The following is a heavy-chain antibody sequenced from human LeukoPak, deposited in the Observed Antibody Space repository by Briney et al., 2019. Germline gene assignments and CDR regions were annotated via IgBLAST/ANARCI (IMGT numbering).Heavy chain of an antibody. CDR1: GFTFDDYG. D-gene: IGHD3-22*01. CDR3: ARGLTYYYDSSGPLINDY. Sequence: PGGSLRLSCAASGFTFDDYGVSWVRQAPGKGLEWVSGINWNGGSTGYADSVKGRFTISRDNAKNSLYLQMNSLRAEDTALYYCARGLTYYYDSSGPLINDYWGQGTLVTVSS. J-gene: IGHJ4*02. V-gene: IGHV3-20*04. CDR2: INWNGGST.